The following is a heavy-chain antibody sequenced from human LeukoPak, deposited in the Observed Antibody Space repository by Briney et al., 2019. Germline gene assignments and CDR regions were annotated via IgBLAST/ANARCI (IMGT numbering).Heavy chain of an antibody. CDR1: GYRFNAYW. D-gene: IGHD3-10*01. V-gene: IGHV5-51*01. CDR3: ARQSRDGSKTRGYYFDY. J-gene: IGHJ4*02. CDR2: IYPADSDT. Sequence: GESLKISCKGSGYRFNAYWIAWVRQMPGNGLESMGIIYPADSDTTYSPSFQGQVTISVDKSISTVYLQWSSLKASDTAMYYCARQSRDGSKTRGYYFDYWGQGTLVTVSS.